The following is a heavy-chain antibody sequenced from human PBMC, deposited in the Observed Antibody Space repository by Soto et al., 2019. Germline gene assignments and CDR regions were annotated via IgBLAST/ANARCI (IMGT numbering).Heavy chain of an antibody. CDR1: GGSISSSSYY. D-gene: IGHD2-2*01. V-gene: IGHV4-39*01. CDR3: ARQGDIVVVPAANFDY. Sequence: QLQLQESGPGLVKPSETLSLTCTVSGGSISSSSYYWGWIRQPPGKGLEWIGSIYYSGSTYYNPSLKSRVTISVDTSKNQSSLTLSSVTAADTAVYYCARQGDIVVVPAANFDYWGQGTLVTVSS. J-gene: IGHJ4*02. CDR2: IYYSGST.